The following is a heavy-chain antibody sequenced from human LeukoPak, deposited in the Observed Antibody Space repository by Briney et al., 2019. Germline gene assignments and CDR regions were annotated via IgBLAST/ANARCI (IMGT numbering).Heavy chain of an antibody. J-gene: IGHJ6*03. V-gene: IGHV3-72*01. CDR3: CTTVITSRYMDV. CDR1: GFMSSGPY. Sequence: GGSLRLSCVPPGFMSSGPYIDWVRQAPGKGLEWLGRCINKGQGYTTEYAGSVKGRFTFSRDETNNSLDLQMNSLKIEDTAVYYCCTTVITSRYMDVGGKGTTV. D-gene: IGHD4-23*01. CDR2: CINKGQGYTT.